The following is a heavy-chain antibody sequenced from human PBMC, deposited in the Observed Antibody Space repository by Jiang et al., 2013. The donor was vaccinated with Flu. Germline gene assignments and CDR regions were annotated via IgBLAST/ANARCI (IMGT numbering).Heavy chain of an antibody. CDR2: IYYSGST. Sequence: ETLSLTCTVSGGSISSYYWSWIRQPPGKGLEWIGYIYYSGSTNYNPSLKSRVTISVDTSKNQFSLKLSSVTAADTAVYYCARDRPFGRRSGSYGYYYGMDVWGQGTTVTVSS. CDR1: GGSISSYY. D-gene: IGHD1-26*01. V-gene: IGHV4-59*01. CDR3: ARDRPFGRRSGSYGYYYGMDV. J-gene: IGHJ6*02.